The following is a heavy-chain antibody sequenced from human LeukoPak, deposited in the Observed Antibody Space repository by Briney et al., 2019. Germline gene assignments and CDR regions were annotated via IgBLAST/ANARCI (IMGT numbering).Heavy chain of an antibody. J-gene: IGHJ4*02. D-gene: IGHD3-22*01. CDR3: AKCPYYYDSSGHYTDY. CDR1: GFAFSSYV. V-gene: IGHV3-23*01. CDR2: ISGSADTT. Sequence: GGSLRLSCAASGFAFSSYVMSWVRQAPGKGLEWVSVISGSADTTYYADSVKGRFTISRDNSKNTLYLQMNSLRAEDTAVYYCAKCPYYYDSSGHYTDYWGQGTLVTVSS.